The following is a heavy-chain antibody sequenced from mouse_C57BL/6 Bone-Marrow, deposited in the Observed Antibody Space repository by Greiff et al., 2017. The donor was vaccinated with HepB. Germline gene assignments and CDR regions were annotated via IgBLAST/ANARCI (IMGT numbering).Heavy chain of an antibody. V-gene: IGHV1-19*01. D-gene: IGHD1-1*01. Sequence: VHVKQSGPVLVKPGASVKMSCKASGYTFTDYYMNWVKQSHGKSLEWIGVINPYNGGTSYNQKFKGKATLTVDKSSSTAYMELNSLTSEDSAVYYCAREAYYYGSSWGQGTTLTVSS. J-gene: IGHJ2*01. CDR2: INPYNGGT. CDR1: GYTFTDYY. CDR3: AREAYYYGSS.